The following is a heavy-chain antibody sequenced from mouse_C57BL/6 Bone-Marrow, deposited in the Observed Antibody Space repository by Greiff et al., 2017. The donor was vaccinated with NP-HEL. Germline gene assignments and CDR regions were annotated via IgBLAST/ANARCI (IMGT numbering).Heavy chain of an antibody. D-gene: IGHD1-1*01. CDR3: ARRRVYYYEY. CDR1: GYTFTNYW. CDR2: IYPGGGYT. J-gene: IGHJ3*01. V-gene: IGHV1-63*01. Sequence: QVQLQQSGAELVRPGPSVKMSCKASGYTFTNYWIGWAKQRPGHGLEWIGDIYPGGGYTNYNEKFKGKATLTADKSSSTAYMQFSSLTSEDSAIYYCARRRVYYYEYWGQGTLVTVSA.